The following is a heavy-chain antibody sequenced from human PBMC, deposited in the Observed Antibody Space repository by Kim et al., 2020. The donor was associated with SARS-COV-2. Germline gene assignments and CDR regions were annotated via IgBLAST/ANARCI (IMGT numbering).Heavy chain of an antibody. D-gene: IGHD3-3*01. V-gene: IGHV3-23*01. CDR3: VRGSYDFSSGFPFDL. J-gene: IGHJ5*02. CDR2: INNRGDKT. CDR1: GFSFSSYV. Sequence: GGSLRLSCEGLGFSFSSYVMIWVRKTPGKGLEWVSFINNRGDKTHFADSVKGRFTTSRDNSKKTLYLEMSGLRVDDTAIYYCVRGSYDFSSGFPFDLWGPGTVVTVSS.